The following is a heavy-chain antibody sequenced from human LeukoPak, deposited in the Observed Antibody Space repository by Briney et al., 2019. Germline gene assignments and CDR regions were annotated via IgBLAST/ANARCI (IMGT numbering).Heavy chain of an antibody. D-gene: IGHD1-1*01. V-gene: IGHV6-1*01. CDR3: ARDDWNDAGDAFDI. CDR2: TYYRSKWYN. CDR1: GDSVPSNSAA. Sequence: SQTLPLTCPISGDSVPSNSAAWNWITQSPSRGLEGLGRTYYRSKWYNDYAVSVKSRITINPDTSKNQFSQQLNSVTRQDTAVYCCARDDWNDAGDAFDIWRQGTMVTVSS. J-gene: IGHJ3*02.